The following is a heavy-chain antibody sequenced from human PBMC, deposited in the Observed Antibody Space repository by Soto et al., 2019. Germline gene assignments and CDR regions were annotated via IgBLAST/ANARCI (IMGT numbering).Heavy chain of an antibody. CDR3: VRDGGRSGNMDY. J-gene: IGHJ4*02. Sequence: EVQVVESGGGLVQPGGSLRLSCAASGFTFSDYNMDWVRQAPGKGLEWFSYIHVSSGPKYYADSVKGRFTISRDNAEKLLYLEMNSLRDEDTAVYYCVRDGGRSGNMDYWGRGVLVTISS. D-gene: IGHD3-16*01. CDR1: GFTFSDYN. CDR2: IHVSSGPK. V-gene: IGHV3-48*02.